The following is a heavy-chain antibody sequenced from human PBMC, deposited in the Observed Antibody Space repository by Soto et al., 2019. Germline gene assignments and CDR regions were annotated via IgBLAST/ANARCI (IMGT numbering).Heavy chain of an antibody. CDR2: ISYDGSNK. D-gene: IGHD2-15*01. J-gene: IGHJ4*02. CDR1: GFTFSSYG. Sequence: QVQLVESGGGVVQPGRSLRLSCAASGFTFSSYGMHWVRQAPGKGLEWVAVISYDGSNKYYADSVKGRFTISRDNSKNTLYLQMNSLRAEDTAVYYCVVVVVAAPFDYWGQGTLVTVSS. CDR3: VVVVVAAPFDY. V-gene: IGHV3-30*03.